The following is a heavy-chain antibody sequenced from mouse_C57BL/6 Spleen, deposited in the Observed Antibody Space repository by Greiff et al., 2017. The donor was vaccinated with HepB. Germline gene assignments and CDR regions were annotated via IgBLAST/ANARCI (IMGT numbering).Heavy chain of an antibody. J-gene: IGHJ3*01. CDR3: ARWDSSGYVAY. CDR2: IDPSDSYT. Sequence: VKLQQPGAELVMPGASVKLSCKASGYTFTSYWMHWVKQRPGQGLEWIGEIDPSDSYTNYNQKFKGKSTLTVDKSSSTAYMQLSSLTSEDSAVYYCARWDSSGYVAYWGQGTLVTVSA. D-gene: IGHD3-2*02. CDR1: GYTFTSYW. V-gene: IGHV1-69*01.